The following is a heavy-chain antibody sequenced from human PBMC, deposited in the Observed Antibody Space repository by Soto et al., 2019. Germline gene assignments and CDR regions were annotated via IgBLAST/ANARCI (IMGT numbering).Heavy chain of an antibody. CDR1: GFSFSDYG. Sequence: QVQLVESGGGVVQPGRSLTLSCAASGFSFSDYGMHWVRQAPGKGLEWVTIISYDGSNKYYADSVKGRFTTSRDNSKNTVFLQMNSLRPEDTAVYYCAKDPAMVTYFFEYWGQGTLVTVSS. J-gene: IGHJ4*02. D-gene: IGHD5-18*01. CDR3: AKDPAMVTYFFEY. CDR2: ISYDGSNK. V-gene: IGHV3-30*18.